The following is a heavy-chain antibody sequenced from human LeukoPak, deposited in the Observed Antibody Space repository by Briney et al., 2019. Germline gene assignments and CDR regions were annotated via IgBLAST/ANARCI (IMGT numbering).Heavy chain of an antibody. CDR1: GYTFTSYY. Sequence: GASVKVSCTASGYTFTSYYMHWVRQAPGQGLEWMGIINPSGGSTSYAQKFQGRVTMTRDTSTSTVYMELSSLRSEDTAVYYCARDLIPGIAAAETSPDYWGQGTLVTVSS. V-gene: IGHV1-46*01. D-gene: IGHD6-13*01. CDR2: INPSGGST. J-gene: IGHJ4*02. CDR3: ARDLIPGIAAAETSPDY.